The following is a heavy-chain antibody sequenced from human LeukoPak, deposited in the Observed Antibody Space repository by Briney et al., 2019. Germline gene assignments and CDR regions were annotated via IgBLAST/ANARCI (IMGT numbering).Heavy chain of an antibody. J-gene: IGHJ4*02. CDR1: GGSFSDYY. CDR2: INRSGST. D-gene: IGHD3-10*01. CDR3: ARGSMVRGVTPVDY. Sequence: SETLSLTCAVYGGSFSDYYWRWIRQPPGKGLEWIGEINRSGSTNYNPSLKSRVTLSVDTSKNQFSLKLSSVTAADTAVYYCARGSMVRGVTPVDYWGQGTLVTVSS. V-gene: IGHV4-34*01.